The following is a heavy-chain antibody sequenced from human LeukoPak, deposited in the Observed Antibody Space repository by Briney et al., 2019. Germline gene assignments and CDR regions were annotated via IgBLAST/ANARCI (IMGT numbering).Heavy chain of an antibody. J-gene: IGHJ6*03. CDR3: AREVEPLYYYYYTDV. CDR1: GGTFSSYA. D-gene: IGHD5-24*01. Sequence: SVKVSCKASGGTFSSYAISWVRQAPGQGLEWMGGIIPIFGTANYAQKFQGRVTITADESTSTAYMELSSLRSEDTAVYYCAREVEPLYYYYYTDVWGKGTTVTVSS. CDR2: IIPIFGTA. V-gene: IGHV1-69*01.